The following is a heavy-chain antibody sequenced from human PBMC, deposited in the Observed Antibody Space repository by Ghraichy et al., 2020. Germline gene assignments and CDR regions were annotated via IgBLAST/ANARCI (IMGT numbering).Heavy chain of an antibody. J-gene: IGHJ4*02. Sequence: ESLNISCAASGFTLSNYWMTWIRQAPGKGLEWVATIKNDGSEKYYGGSVKGRFTISRDNAKNSLYLQMNGLRAEDTAVYYCARDYYYVSSGFFGRFDSWGQGTLVTVSS. V-gene: IGHV3-7*03. CDR1: GFTLSNYW. CDR2: IKNDGSEK. D-gene: IGHD3-22*01. CDR3: ARDYYYVSSGFFGRFDS.